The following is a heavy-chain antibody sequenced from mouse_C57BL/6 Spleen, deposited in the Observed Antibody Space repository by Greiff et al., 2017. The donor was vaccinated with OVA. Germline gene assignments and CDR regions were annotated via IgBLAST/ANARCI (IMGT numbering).Heavy chain of an antibody. CDR1: GYTFTSSG. D-gene: IGHD1-1*01. V-gene: IGHV1-81*01. CDR2: IYPRSGNT. CDR3: AREDYGSSFAY. Sequence: VKLMESGAELARPGASVKLSCKASGYTFTSSGISWVKQRTGQGLEWIGEIYPRSGNTYYNEKFKGKATLTADKSSSTAYMELRSLTSEDSAVYFCAREDYGSSFAYWGQGTLVTVSA. J-gene: IGHJ3*01.